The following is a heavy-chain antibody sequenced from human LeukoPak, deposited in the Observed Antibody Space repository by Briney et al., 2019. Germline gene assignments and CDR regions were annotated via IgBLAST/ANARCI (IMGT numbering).Heavy chain of an antibody. CDR1: GFTVSSNY. V-gene: IGHV3-53*01. CDR2: IYSGGST. J-gene: IGHJ4*02. D-gene: IGHD1-1*01. CDR3: ARVAKERVGGVYYFDY. Sequence: HPGGSLRLSCAASGFTVSSNYMSWVRHAPGKGLVWVSVIYSGGSTYYADSVKGRFTISRENAKNSLYLQMNSLRAGDTAVYYCARVAKERVGGVYYFDYWGQGTLVTVSS.